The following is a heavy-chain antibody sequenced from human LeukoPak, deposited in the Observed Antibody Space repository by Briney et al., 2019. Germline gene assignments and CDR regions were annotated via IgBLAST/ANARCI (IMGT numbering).Heavy chain of an antibody. D-gene: IGHD5-12*01. J-gene: IGHJ4*02. V-gene: IGHV4-34*01. CDR2: VNHSGNT. CDR3: ARRRQYSGHDYKEFDC. Sequence: PSETLSLTCAVYGGSFSGYYWSWIRQPPGKGLEWIGEVNHSGNTNYNPSLKSRTTISVDTSKNQFSLKLSSVTASDTAVYYCARRRQYSGHDYKEFDCWGQGTLATVSS. CDR1: GGSFSGYY.